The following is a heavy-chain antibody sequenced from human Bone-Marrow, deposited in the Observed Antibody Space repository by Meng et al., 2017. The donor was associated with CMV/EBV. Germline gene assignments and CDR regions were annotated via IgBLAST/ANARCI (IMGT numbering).Heavy chain of an antibody. CDR2: INPSGGST. CDR1: GYTFTSYY. D-gene: IGHD6-13*01. V-gene: IGHV1-46*01. J-gene: IGHJ5*02. Sequence: SGYTFTSYYMRWVRQAPGQGLEWMGIINPSGGSTSYAQKFQGRVTMTRDTSTSTVYMELSSLRSGDTAVYYCARDTGSSWDQNWFDPWGQGTLVTVSS. CDR3: ARDTGSSWDQNWFDP.